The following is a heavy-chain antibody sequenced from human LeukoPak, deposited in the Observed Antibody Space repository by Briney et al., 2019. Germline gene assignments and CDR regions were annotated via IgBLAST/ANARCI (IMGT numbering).Heavy chain of an antibody. CDR2: INPSGDST. Sequence: ASVKVSCKESGYTFTSYYMHWVRQAPGQGLEWMGMINPSGDSTSYAQKFQGRVTMTRDTSTSTVYMELSSLRSEDTAVYYCARAGSLIVVVTTNRHFDYWGQGTLVTVSS. D-gene: IGHD3-22*01. CDR1: GYTFTSYY. CDR3: ARAGSLIVVVTTNRHFDY. V-gene: IGHV1-46*01. J-gene: IGHJ4*02.